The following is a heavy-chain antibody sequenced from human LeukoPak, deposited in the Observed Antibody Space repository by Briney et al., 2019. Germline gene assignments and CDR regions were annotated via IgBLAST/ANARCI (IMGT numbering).Heavy chain of an antibody. Sequence: VNVSFKCSGYTFTSYGISWVGQPPGQGGDGMGWISAYNCNTNYAQKLQGRLTMTTDTSTSTAYMELRSLRSADTAVYSCARAHYSGSYSGAYWGQGTLVTVSS. D-gene: IGHD1-26*01. CDR2: ISAYNCNT. CDR1: GYTFTSYG. CDR3: ARAHYSGSYSGAY. V-gene: IGHV1-18*01. J-gene: IGHJ4*02.